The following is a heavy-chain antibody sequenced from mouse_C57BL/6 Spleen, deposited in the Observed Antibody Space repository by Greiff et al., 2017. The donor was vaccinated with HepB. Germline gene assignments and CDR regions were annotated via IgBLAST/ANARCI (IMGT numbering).Heavy chain of an antibody. V-gene: IGHV1-55*01. CDR3: ASGIYYDYDNYFDY. J-gene: IGHJ2*01. CDR1: GYTFTSYW. D-gene: IGHD2-4*01. CDR2: IYPGSGST. Sequence: VQLQQPGAELVKPGASVKMSCKASGYTFTSYWITWVKQRPGQGLEWIGDIYPGSGSTNYNEKFKSKATLTVDTSSSTAYMQLSSLTSEDSAVYYCASGIYYDYDNYFDYWGQGTTLTVSS.